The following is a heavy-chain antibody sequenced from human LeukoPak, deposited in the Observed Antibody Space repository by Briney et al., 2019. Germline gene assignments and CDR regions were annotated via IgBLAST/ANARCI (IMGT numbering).Heavy chain of an antibody. CDR1: GFTFSSYG. J-gene: IGHJ3*02. D-gene: IGHD3-10*01. CDR2: IWYDGSNK. V-gene: IGHV3-33*01. CDR3: ARRGQVLWFGESSLDAFDI. Sequence: QPGGSLRLSCAASGFTFSSYGMHWVRQAPGKGLEWVAVIWYDGSNKYYADSVKGRFTISRDNSKNTLYLQMNSLRAEDTAVYYCARRGQVLWFGESSLDAFDIWGQGTMVTVSS.